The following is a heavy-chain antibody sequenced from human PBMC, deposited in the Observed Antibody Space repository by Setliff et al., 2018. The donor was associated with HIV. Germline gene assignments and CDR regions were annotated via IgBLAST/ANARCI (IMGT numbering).Heavy chain of an antibody. CDR2: FYYSGSS. CDR3: AELLPAADMAREIDS. J-gene: IGHJ4*02. D-gene: IGHD2-2*01. V-gene: IGHV4-39*01. Sequence: KPSETLSLTCTVSGDSISRRIYYWGWIRQPPGKGLEWIGNFYYSGSSHYTPSRKSRVTISVDTSQNQFSLKLISVSAADTAVYYWAELLPAADMAREIDSWGQGTLVTVSS. CDR1: GDSISRRIYY.